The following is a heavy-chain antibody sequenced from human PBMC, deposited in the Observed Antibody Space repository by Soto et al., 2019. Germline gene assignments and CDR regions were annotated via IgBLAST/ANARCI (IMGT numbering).Heavy chain of an antibody. J-gene: IGHJ4*02. Sequence: QVQLQESGPGLVKPSQTLSLTCTVSGGSIIRSGYFWSWIRQHPGKGLEWIGYIYDSGSTYYNPSLKSRVYLSVDTAKNQFSLNLTSVTAADTAMYYCARSSRAYFDYWGQGTLVTVSS. CDR1: GGSIIRSGYF. CDR2: IYDSGST. V-gene: IGHV4-31*03. CDR3: ARSSRAYFDY.